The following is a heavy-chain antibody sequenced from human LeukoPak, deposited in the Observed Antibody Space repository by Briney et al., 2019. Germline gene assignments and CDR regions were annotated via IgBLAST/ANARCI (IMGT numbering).Heavy chain of an antibody. D-gene: IGHD2-21*02. CDR2: ISSSSGYI. Sequence: GGSLRLSCAASGFTFSDYSMNWVRQAPGKGLEWVSSISSSSGYIYYADSVKGRFTISRDNSKNTLYLQMNSLRAEDTAVYYCAKDPSYCGGDCYSDWGGQGTLVTVSS. J-gene: IGHJ4*02. CDR3: AKDPSYCGGDCYSDW. V-gene: IGHV3-21*04. CDR1: GFTFSDYS.